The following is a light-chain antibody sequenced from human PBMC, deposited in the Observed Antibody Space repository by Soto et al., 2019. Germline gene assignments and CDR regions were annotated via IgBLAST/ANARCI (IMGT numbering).Light chain of an antibody. V-gene: IGLV2-14*01. CDR3: QSYDSAYV. CDR2: EVS. J-gene: IGLJ1*01. CDR1: SSDVGKYNY. Sequence: QPVLTQPASVSGSPGQSITISCTGTSSDVGKYNYVSWYQQHPAKAPKLMIFEVSNRPSGVSNRFSGSKSGNTASLTISGLQAEDEAEYYCQSYDSAYVFGTGTKLTVL.